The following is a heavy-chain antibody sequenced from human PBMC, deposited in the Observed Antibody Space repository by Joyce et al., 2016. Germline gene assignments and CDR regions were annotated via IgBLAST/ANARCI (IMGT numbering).Heavy chain of an antibody. CDR1: GFTVSNNY. J-gene: IGHJ4*02. Sequence: EVQLVESGGGLIQPGGSLRLSCAASGFTVSNNYMTWVRQALGKGLGWVSFIYSGGDTYYADSVKGRFTISRDKNTLYLQMNSLRVEDTAVYYCARVPGFHWGQGTLVTVSS. CDR3: ARVPGFH. V-gene: IGHV3-53*01. CDR2: IYSGGDT.